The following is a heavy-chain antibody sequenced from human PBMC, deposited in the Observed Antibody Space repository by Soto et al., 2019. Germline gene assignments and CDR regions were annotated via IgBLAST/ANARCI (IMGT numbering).Heavy chain of an antibody. Sequence: GWSLRLSCASSVFTFISCSMNWVRQSPGKGLEWVSSISSSSSYIYYADSVKGRFTISRDNAKNSLYLQMNSLRAEDTAVYYCARGGGEYYDFWSGYYRIDAFDIWGQGTMVTVSS. D-gene: IGHD3-3*01. CDR1: VFTFISCS. J-gene: IGHJ3*02. CDR3: ARGGGEYYDFWSGYYRIDAFDI. V-gene: IGHV3-21*01. CDR2: ISSSSSYI.